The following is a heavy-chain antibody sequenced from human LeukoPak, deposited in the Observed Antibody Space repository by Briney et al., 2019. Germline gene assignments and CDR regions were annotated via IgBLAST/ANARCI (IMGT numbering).Heavy chain of an antibody. CDR2: MNPNSGNT. J-gene: IGHJ4*02. D-gene: IGHD3-10*01. CDR3: ARADMVRAEIGLNFDY. Sequence: ASVKVSCKASGYTFTSYDINWVRQATGQGLEWMGWMNPNSGNTGYAQKFQGRVTMTRNTSISTAYMELSSLRSEDTAVYYCARADMVRAEIGLNFDYRGQGTLATVSS. CDR1: GYTFTSYD. V-gene: IGHV1-8*01.